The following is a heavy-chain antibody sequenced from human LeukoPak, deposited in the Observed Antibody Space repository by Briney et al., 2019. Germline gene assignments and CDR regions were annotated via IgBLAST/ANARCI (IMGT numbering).Heavy chain of an antibody. D-gene: IGHD5-24*01. CDR3: AKDLGEMATIMVFFDY. CDR2: ISGSGGST. J-gene: IGHJ4*02. CDR1: GFTFSSYA. V-gene: IGHV3-23*01. Sequence: PGGSLRLSCAASGFTFSSYAMSWVRQAPGKGLEWVSAISGSGGSTYYADSVKGRFTISRDNSKNTLYLQMNSLRAGDTAVYYCAKDLGEMATIMVFFDYWGQGTLVTVSS.